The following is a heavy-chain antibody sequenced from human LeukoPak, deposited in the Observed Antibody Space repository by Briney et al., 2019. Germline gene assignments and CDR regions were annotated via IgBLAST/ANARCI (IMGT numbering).Heavy chain of an antibody. V-gene: IGHV3-30-3*01. CDR1: GFTFSNYA. CDR3: ARAPPPLNTYYYGSGSAMDV. D-gene: IGHD3-10*01. CDR2: ISYDGSDK. Sequence: PGGSLRLSCAASGFTFSNYAMHWVRQAPGKGLEWVAVISYDGSDKYYADSVKGRFTISRDNSKNTLYLQMNSLRTEDTAVYFCARAPPPLNTYYYGSGSAMDVWGQGTTVTVSS. J-gene: IGHJ6*02.